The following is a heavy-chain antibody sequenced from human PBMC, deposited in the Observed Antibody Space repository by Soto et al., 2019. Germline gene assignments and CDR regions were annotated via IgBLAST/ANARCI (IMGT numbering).Heavy chain of an antibody. CDR3: MRQMFGVLHGRVDV. D-gene: IGHD3-10*02. V-gene: IGHV4-59*08. J-gene: IGHJ6*02. CDR1: GGSISSHN. Sequence: QVQLRESGPGLVKPSETLSLICSDSGGSISSHNSAWIRPPPGQGLEWIGYIRDDGRTSYNPSLSSLVTMSLNTCDKEVSLKVTSVTPPDTAVYGCMRQMFGVLHGRVDVWGQGTTVTVSS. CDR2: IRDDGRT.